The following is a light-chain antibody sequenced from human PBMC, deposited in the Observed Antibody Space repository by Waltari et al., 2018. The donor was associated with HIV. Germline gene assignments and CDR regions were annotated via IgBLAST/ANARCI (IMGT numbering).Light chain of an antibody. CDR2: LAGSENY. J-gene: IGLJ3*02. CDR3: ETWDSNTRV. CDR1: DGHSDYV. V-gene: IGLV4-60*03. Sequence: QPVLTQSSSASASLGSSVELTCTLSDGHSDYVIAWHQQQPGKAPRYLNKLAGSENYNIGTGCPDRFAGSISGADRFLIISKLQSDDEATYYCETWDSNTRVFAGGTELTVL.